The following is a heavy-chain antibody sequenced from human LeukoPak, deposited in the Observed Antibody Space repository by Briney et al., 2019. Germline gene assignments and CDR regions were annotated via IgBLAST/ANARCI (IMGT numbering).Heavy chain of an antibody. Sequence: ASVKVSCTASGYTFTTYYLHWVRQAPGQGLEWMGIINPSGGSTTYAQKFQGRITMTRDTSTSTVYMELSSLRSEDTAVYYCARRLDWYFDLWGRGTLVTVSS. CDR3: ARRLDWYFDL. D-gene: IGHD6-19*01. CDR1: GYTFTTYY. CDR2: INPSGGST. V-gene: IGHV1-46*01. J-gene: IGHJ2*01.